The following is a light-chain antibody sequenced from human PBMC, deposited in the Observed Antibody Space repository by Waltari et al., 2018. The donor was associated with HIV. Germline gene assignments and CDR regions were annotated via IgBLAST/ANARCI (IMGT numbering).Light chain of an antibody. J-gene: IGLJ1*01. Sequence: QSVLTQPPSASGTPGQRVTISCSGSSPNIGSRPVNWFQHLPGTAPKLLIYNNNQRPSGVPDRCSGSQSGTSASLAISGLQSEDEADYYCAAWDDSLYGYVFGTGTKVTVL. CDR3: AAWDDSLYGYV. CDR1: SPNIGSRP. V-gene: IGLV1-44*01. CDR2: NNN.